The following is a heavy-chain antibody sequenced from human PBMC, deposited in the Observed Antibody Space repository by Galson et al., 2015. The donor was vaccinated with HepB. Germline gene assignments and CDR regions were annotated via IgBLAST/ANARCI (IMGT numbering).Heavy chain of an antibody. V-gene: IGHV1-3*01. CDR1: GYTFSNYV. CDR3: ARGYCSGYNCDHFDY. CDR2: INPNNGDT. D-gene: IGHD2-15*01. Sequence: SVKVSCKASGYTFSNYVIHWVRQAPGQRLEWMARINPNNGDTKYSQKLQDRVTITRDTSASTAYMELSSLRSEDTAVYYCARGYCSGYNCDHFDYWGQGTLVTVSS. J-gene: IGHJ4*02.